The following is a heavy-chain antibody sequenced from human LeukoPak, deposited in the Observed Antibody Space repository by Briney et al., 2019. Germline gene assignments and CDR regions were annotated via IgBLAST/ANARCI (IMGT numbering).Heavy chain of an antibody. Sequence: APVKVSCKASGYTFTNYAMNWVRQAPGQGLEWMGWIHPSTGNPTYAQGFTGRFVFSLDTSVSTTYLQISSLKAEDTAVYYCASAYQRLGDLSLPDYWGQGTLVTVSS. J-gene: IGHJ4*02. CDR2: IHPSTGNP. D-gene: IGHD3-16*02. CDR3: ASAYQRLGDLSLPDY. CDR1: GYTFTNYA. V-gene: IGHV7-4-1*02.